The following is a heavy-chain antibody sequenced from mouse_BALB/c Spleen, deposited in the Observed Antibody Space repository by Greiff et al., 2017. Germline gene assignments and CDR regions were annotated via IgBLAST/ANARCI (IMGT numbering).Heavy chain of an antibody. Sequence: EVKLVESGGGLVKPGGSLKLSCAASGFTFSSYAMSWVRQSPEKRLEWVAEISSGGSYTYYPDTVTGRFTISRDNAKNTLYLEMSSLRSEDTAMYYCARGGVTTWAMDYWGQGTSVTVSS. V-gene: IGHV5-9-4*01. CDR3: ARGGVTTWAMDY. CDR1: GFTFSSYA. CDR2: ISSGGSYT. J-gene: IGHJ4*01. D-gene: IGHD2-1*01.